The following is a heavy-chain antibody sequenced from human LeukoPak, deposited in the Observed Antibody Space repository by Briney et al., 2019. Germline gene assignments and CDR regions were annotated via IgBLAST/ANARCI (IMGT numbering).Heavy chain of an antibody. CDR3: GRDRSYGSFDY. J-gene: IGHJ4*02. CDR1: GFTFNNYG. V-gene: IGHV3-20*04. D-gene: IGHD5-18*01. Sequence: GGTLRLSCAASGFTFNNYGMNWVRQVPGKGLEWVSGTGGSTGYADSVKGRFTISRDNAKNSLYLQMNNLRAEDTALYYCGRDRSYGSFDYWGQGTLVTVSS. CDR2: TGGST.